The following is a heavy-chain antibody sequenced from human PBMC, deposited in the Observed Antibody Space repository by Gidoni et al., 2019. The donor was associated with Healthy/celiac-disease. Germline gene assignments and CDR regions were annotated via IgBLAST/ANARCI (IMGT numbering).Heavy chain of an antibody. CDR2: INHSGST. Sequence: QVQLQQWGAGLLKPSETLSLTCAVYGGSFSGYYWSWIRQPPGKGLEWIREINHSGSTNYNPSLKSRVTISVDTSKNQFSLKLSSVTAADTAVYYCARSGILTTVSGWSAFDIWGQGTMVTVSS. V-gene: IGHV4-34*01. J-gene: IGHJ3*02. CDR1: GGSFSGYY. D-gene: IGHD6-19*01. CDR3: ARSGILTTVSGWSAFDI.